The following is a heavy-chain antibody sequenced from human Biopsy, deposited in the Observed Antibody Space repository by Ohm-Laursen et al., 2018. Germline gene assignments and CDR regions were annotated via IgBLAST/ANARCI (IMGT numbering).Heavy chain of an antibody. CDR2: FAPENGRI. CDR3: AADINVWNVNY. D-gene: IGHD1-1*01. CDR1: RYTLTALS. J-gene: IGHJ4*02. Sequence: GASVKVSCKVSRYTLTALSMHWVRQAPGQGLEWMGGFAPENGRIVYSQKFQGRVTMTEDTSTSTAYMEVWRLRSDDTAVYYCAADINVWNVNYWGQGTQVIVSS. V-gene: IGHV1-24*01.